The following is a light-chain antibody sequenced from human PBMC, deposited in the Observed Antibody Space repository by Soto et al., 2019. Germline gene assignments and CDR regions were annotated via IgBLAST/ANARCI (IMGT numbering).Light chain of an antibody. CDR2: EVS. Sequence: QSALTQPASVSGSPGQSITISCTGTSSDIGDYNYVSWYQQHPGKVPKLLIFEVSTRPSGVSNRFSGSKSGNTASLTISGLQADDEADYYCSSCSTSNTVYVFGPGTKLTVL. CDR3: SSCSTSNTVYV. J-gene: IGLJ3*02. CDR1: SSDIGDYNY. V-gene: IGLV2-14*01.